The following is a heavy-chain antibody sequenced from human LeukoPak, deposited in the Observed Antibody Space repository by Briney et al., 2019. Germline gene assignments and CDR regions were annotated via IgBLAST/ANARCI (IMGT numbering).Heavy chain of an antibody. CDR3: ARRSTRYDILTRFDY. V-gene: IGHV4-34*01. J-gene: IGHJ4*02. CDR1: GGSFSGYY. D-gene: IGHD3-9*01. CDR2: INHSGST. Sequence: SETLSLTCAVYGGSFSGYYWSWIRQPPGKGLEWIGEINHSGSTNYNPSLKSRVTISVDTSKNQFSLKLSSVTAADTAVYYCARRSTRYDILTRFDYWGQGTLVTVSS.